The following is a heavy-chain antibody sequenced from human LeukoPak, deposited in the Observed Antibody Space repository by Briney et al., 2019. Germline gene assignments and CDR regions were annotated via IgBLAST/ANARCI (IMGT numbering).Heavy chain of an antibody. CDR2: LYYSGST. CDR3: ARLRPLLDQLLYFAFDS. CDR1: GGSISSGGYY. D-gene: IGHD2-2*02. J-gene: IGHJ4*02. Sequence: PSQTLSLTCTVSGGSISSGGYYWSWIRHHPGKGLEWIGYLYYSGSTYYNPSLKSRVTMSLDTSKNQFSLKLTSVTAADTAIFYCARLRPLLDQLLYFAFDSWGQGTLVTVSS. V-gene: IGHV4-31*03.